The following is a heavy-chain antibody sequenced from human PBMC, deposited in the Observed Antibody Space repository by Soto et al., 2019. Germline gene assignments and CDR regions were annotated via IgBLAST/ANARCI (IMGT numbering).Heavy chain of an antibody. CDR3: ARDGKYSSGCFDAFDI. CDR1: GYTFTSYG. V-gene: IGHV1-18*01. J-gene: IGHJ3*02. Sequence: GASVKVSCKASGYTFTSYGISWVRQAPGQGLEWMGWISAYNGNTNYAQKLQGRVTMTTDTSTSTAYMELRSLRFDDTTVYYCARDGKYSSGCFDAFDIWGQGTMVTVSS. CDR2: ISAYNGNT. D-gene: IGHD6-19*01.